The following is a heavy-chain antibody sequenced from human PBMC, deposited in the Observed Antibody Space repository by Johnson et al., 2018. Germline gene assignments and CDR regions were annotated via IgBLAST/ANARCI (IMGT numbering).Heavy chain of an antibody. CDR1: GGSISSYY. D-gene: IGHD2-15*01. V-gene: IGHV4-59*01. Sequence: QVQLQESGPGLVKPSETLSLTCTVSGGSISSYYWSWIRQPPGKGLEWIGYIYYSGSTNYNPSLKSRVTISVDTSKNQFSLKLSSVTAADTAGYYCAGQWGGGSLPNHYYYYYYMDVWGKGTTVTVSS. CDR3: AGQWGGGSLPNHYYYYYYMDV. J-gene: IGHJ6*03. CDR2: IYYSGST.